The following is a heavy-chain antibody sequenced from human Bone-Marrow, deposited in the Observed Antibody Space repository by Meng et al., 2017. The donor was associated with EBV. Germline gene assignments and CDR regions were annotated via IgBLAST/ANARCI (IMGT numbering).Heavy chain of an antibody. CDR3: ARAGGCSTTSCPSGYFDP. V-gene: IGHV1-69*06. CDR2: IIPILGTS. J-gene: IGHJ5*02. Sequence: QVQLGQSGAEVKKPGSSVKVSCKASGGTFGSYVISWVRQAPGQGLEWMGGIIPILGTSTRAQKFQGRLTITADKVTDTAYMELSSLRSEDTAVYYCARAGGCSTTSCPSGYFDPWGQGTLVTVSS. CDR1: GGTFGSYV. D-gene: IGHD2-2*01.